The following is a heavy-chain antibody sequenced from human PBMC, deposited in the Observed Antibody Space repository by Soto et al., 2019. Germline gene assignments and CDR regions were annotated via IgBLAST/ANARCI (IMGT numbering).Heavy chain of an antibody. V-gene: IGHV1-3*01. CDR1: GYTFTSYA. J-gene: IGHJ3*02. CDR2: INAGNGNT. CDR3: ARGGIFDSSGYYYFSAFDI. Sequence: ASVKVSCKASGYTFTSYARRWVRQAPGQRLEWMGWINAGNGNTKYSQKFQGRVTITRDTSASTAYMELSSLRSEDTAVYYCARGGIFDSSGYYYFSAFDIWGQGTMVTVSS. D-gene: IGHD3-22*01.